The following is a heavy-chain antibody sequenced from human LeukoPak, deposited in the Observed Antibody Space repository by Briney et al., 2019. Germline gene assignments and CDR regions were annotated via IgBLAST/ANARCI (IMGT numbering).Heavy chain of an antibody. CDR1: GFTFSSYW. V-gene: IGHV3-74*01. J-gene: IGHJ4*02. D-gene: IGHD4-17*01. CDR3: ARVSPEGDYDY. CDR2: IHSDGSST. Sequence: TGGSLRLSCAASGFTFSSYWMHWVRQAPGKGLVWVSRIHSDGSSTSYADSVKGRFTISRDNAKNTLYLQMNSLRAEDTAVYYCARVSPEGDYDYWGQGTLVTVSS.